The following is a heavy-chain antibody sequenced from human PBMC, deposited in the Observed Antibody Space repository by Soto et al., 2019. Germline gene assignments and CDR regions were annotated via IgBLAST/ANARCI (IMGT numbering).Heavy chain of an antibody. J-gene: IGHJ6*02. CDR3: TRASSDRNHMEV. Sequence: EVQLLESGGGLVQPGGSLRLSCAASGFTFGNFVMRWVRQTPGKGLEWVSTITESGGDTYYTDSVKGRFTISRDNSKNTLYLRMTSLRAEDTALYYCTRASSDRNHMEVWGPGTTVTVSS. V-gene: IGHV3-23*01. CDR2: ITESGGDT. CDR1: GFTFGNFV.